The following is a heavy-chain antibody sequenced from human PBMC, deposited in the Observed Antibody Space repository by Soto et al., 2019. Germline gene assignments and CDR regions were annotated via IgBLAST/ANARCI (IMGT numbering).Heavy chain of an antibody. V-gene: IGHV5-51*01. CDR3: ARQVGRCSGGSCYSAP. J-gene: IGHJ5*02. Sequence: GGSLKISCKVSGYSFTSYWIGWVRQMPGKGLEWMGIIYPGDSDTRYSPSFQGQVTISADKSISTAYLQWSSLKASDTAMYYCARQVGRCSGGSCYSAPWGQGTLVTVSS. D-gene: IGHD2-15*01. CDR1: GYSFTSYW. CDR2: IYPGDSDT.